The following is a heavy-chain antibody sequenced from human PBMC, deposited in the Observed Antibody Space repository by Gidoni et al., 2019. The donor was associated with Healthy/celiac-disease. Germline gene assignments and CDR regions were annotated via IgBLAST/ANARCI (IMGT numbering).Heavy chain of an antibody. CDR2: INHSGST. CDR3: ARGAWLVHGFDY. CDR1: GGSFSGYY. Sequence: QVQLQQWGAGLLKPSETLSLTCAVYGGSFSGYYWSWIRQPPGKGLEWIGEINHSGSTNYNPSLKSRVTISVDTSKNQFSLKLSSVTAADTAVYYCARGAWLVHGFDYWGQGTLVTVSS. D-gene: IGHD6-19*01. V-gene: IGHV4-34*01. J-gene: IGHJ4*02.